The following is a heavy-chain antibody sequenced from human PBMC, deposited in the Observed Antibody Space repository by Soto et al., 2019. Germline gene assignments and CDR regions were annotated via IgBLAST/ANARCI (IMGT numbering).Heavy chain of an antibody. CDR3: AREIPEYYYDSSGYYSY. CDR1: GFTVSSNY. D-gene: IGHD3-22*01. J-gene: IGHJ4*02. CDR2: IYSGGST. V-gene: IGHV3-66*01. Sequence: EVQLVESGGGLVQPGGSLRLSCAASGFTVSSNYMSWVRQAPGKGLEWVSVIYSGGSTYYADSVKGRFTISRDNSKNTLHLQMNSLRAEDTAVYYCAREIPEYYYDSSGYYSYWGQGTLVTVSS.